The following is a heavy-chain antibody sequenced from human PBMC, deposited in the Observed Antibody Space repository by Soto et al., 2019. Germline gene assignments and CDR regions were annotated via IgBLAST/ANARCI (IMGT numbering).Heavy chain of an antibody. CDR3: ARRGTLSGRDAFDV. V-gene: IGHV5-51*01. Sequence: GESLKISCRGSGYYSSSYWIAWVRQMSGKGLEWVGSVYVSDSETKYSPSFQGQVTISADKYTNTAYLYWSSLKASDTAMYYCARRGTLSGRDAFDVWGEGTMVNVSS. CDR2: VYVSDSET. J-gene: IGHJ3*01. D-gene: IGHD5-12*01. CDR1: GYYSSSYW.